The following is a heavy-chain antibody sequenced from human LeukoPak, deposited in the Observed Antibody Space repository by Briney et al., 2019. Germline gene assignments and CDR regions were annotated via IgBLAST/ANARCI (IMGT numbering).Heavy chain of an antibody. CDR1: HFTFTTNW. CDR3: ARGIVGATTFDY. J-gene: IGHJ4*02. CDR2: IKPDGSDK. Sequence: PGGSLRLSCTASHFTFTTNWMSWVRQAPGKGLEWVANIKPDGSDKYYVDSVKGRFTISRDNSKNTLYLQMNSLRAEDTAVYYCARGIVGATTFDYWGQGTLVTVSS. V-gene: IGHV3-7*03. D-gene: IGHD1-26*01.